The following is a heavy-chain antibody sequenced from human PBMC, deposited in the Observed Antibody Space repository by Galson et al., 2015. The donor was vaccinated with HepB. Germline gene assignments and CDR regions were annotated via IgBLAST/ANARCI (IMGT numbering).Heavy chain of an antibody. Sequence: SLRLSCAASGFTFSSYAMSWVRQAPGKGLEWVSIISGGGDYTYYADSVKGRFTISRDNAKNSLYLQMNSLRVEDTAMYYCARHWAEIDYWGQGTLVTVSS. CDR3: ARHWAEIDY. J-gene: IGHJ4*02. CDR2: ISGGGDYT. V-gene: IGHV3-21*01. CDR1: GFTFSSYA. D-gene: IGHD7-27*01.